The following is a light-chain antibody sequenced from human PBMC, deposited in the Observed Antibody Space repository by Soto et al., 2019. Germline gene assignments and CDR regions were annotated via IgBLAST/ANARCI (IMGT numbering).Light chain of an antibody. CDR1: QSVSSN. V-gene: IGKV3-15*01. J-gene: IGKJ1*01. Sequence: EIVMTQSAATLSVSPGERATLSCRASQSVSSNLAWYQQKPGQAPRLLIYGASTRATGIPARFSGSGSGTEFTLTISSLQSEDFAVYCCQQYNNWPWTFGQGTKVEIK. CDR3: QQYNNWPWT. CDR2: GAS.